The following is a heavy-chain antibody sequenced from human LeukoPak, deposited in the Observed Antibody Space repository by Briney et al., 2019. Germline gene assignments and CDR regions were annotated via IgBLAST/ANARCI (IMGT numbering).Heavy chain of an antibody. CDR2: INPNSGGT. D-gene: IGHD6-13*01. V-gene: IGHV1-2*02. CDR3: ARASLGWQQLPYYYYMDV. Sequence: GASVKVSCKASGYTFTGYYMHWVRQAPGQGLEWMGWINPNSGGTNYAQKFQGRVTITADKSTSTAYMELSSLRSEDTAVYYCARASLGWQQLPYYYYMDVWGKGTTVTVSS. J-gene: IGHJ6*03. CDR1: GYTFTGYY.